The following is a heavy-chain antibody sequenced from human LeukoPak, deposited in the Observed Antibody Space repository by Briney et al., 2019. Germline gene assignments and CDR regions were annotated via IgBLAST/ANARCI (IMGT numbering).Heavy chain of an antibody. J-gene: IGHJ4*02. CDR3: ARVNINNWHSCDY. CDR1: GGSISSNNW. V-gene: IGHV4-4*02. D-gene: IGHD1-1*01. CDR2: IYHSGSL. Sequence: SETLSLTCAVSGGSISSNNWWGWVRQPPGKGLEWIGEIYHSGSLNYNPSLKSRVTISVDKSRNHFSLNLSSVTAADTAVYYCARVNINNWHSCDYWGQGTLVTVSS.